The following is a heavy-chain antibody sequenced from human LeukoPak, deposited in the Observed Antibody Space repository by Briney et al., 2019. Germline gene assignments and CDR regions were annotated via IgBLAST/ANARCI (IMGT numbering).Heavy chain of an antibody. CDR1: GYTFTGYY. D-gene: IGHD6-13*01. Sequence: ASVKVSCKASGYTFTGYYMHWVRQAPAQGLEWMGWINPNSGGTNYAQKFQGRVTMTRDTSISTAYMELSRLRSDDTAVYYCARDIDISWWLTQSYYYYMDVWGKGTTVTVSS. CDR2: INPNSGGT. V-gene: IGHV1-2*02. CDR3: ARDIDISWWLTQSYYYYMDV. J-gene: IGHJ6*03.